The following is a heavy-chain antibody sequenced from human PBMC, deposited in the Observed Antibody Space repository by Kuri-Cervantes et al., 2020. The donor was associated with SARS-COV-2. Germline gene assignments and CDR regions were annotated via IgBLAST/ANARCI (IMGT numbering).Heavy chain of an antibody. D-gene: IGHD4-11*01. Sequence: LSLTCAASGFTFSSYSMNWVRQAPGKGLEWVAVKSYDGSNKYYADSVKGRFTISRDNSKNTLYLQMNSLRAEDTAVYYCARLPGTTHDAFDIWGQGTMVTVSS. J-gene: IGHJ3*02. CDR3: ARLPGTTHDAFDI. CDR2: KSYDGSNK. V-gene: IGHV3-30*03. CDR1: GFTFSSYS.